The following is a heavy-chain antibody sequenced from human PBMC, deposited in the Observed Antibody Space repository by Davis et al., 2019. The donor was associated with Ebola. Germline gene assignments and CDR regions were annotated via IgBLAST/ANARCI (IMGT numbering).Heavy chain of an antibody. CDR2: IYSGGST. J-gene: IGHJ4*02. D-gene: IGHD3-3*01. V-gene: IGHV3-66*01. CDR1: GFTVSSNY. CDR3: AKVLRFLEWLPDY. Sequence: GESLKISCAASGFTVSSNYMSWVRQAPGKGLEWVSVIYSGGSTYYADSVKGRFTISRDNSKNTLYLQMNSLRAEDTAVYYCAKVLRFLEWLPDYWGQGTLVTVSS.